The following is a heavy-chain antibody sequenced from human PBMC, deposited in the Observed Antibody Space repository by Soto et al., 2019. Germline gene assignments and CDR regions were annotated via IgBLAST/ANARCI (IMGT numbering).Heavy chain of an antibody. D-gene: IGHD6-13*01. CDR2: MSDDESKK. CDR1: GFTFRSYG. CDR3: ARTAGGRVRGALDI. J-gene: IGHJ3*02. V-gene: IGHV3-30-3*01. Sequence: QEQLVESGGGVVQPGRSLRLSCVASGFTFRSYGMHWVRQAPGKGLGWVAGMSDDESKKYYADSVKGRFTISRDNSKNTLFLQMDTLISEDTAVYYCARTAGGRVRGALDIWGQGTMVTVSS.